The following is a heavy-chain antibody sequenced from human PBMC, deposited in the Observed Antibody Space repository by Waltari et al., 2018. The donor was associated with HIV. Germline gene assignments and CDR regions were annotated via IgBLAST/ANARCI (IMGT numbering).Heavy chain of an antibody. D-gene: IGHD3-22*01. CDR3: ARTSYYYDDSGYYRLYYFDY. CDR2: TYESGCS. J-gene: IGHJ4*02. V-gene: IGHV4-59*02. CDR1: GGSVRRFY. Sequence: QVHLQASRPGLVKHSETLSLTCTMSGGSVRRFYWSCIRRSPGEGLEWIGYTYESGCSRYNPSLKSLATILVDSSKNQISLRLHSVTAADTAVYFCARTSYYYDDSGYYRLYYFDYWGQGTLVTVSS.